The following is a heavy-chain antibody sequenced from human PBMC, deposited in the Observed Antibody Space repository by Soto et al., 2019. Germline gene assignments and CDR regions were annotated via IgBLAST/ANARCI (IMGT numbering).Heavy chain of an antibody. J-gene: IGHJ4*02. CDR2: ISYDGNNQ. CDR3: ARYNWTCGNDY. D-gene: IGHD1-20*01. V-gene: IGHV3-30*03. CDR1: GFSFTNYG. Sequence: QEHLVESGGGVVQPGRSLRLSCAASGFSFTNYGMHWVRQAPGKGLEWVAVISYDGNNQHYADSVKGRFTISRDTSNNTVSLQLHRLRPEDTAVYYCARYNWTCGNDYWGPGTLVTGSS.